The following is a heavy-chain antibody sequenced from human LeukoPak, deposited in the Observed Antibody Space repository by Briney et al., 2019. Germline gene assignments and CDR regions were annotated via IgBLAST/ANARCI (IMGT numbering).Heavy chain of an antibody. Sequence: GGSLRLSCVASGFTFSSYAMSWVRQAPRKGLEWVSAISGSGGSTYYADSVKGRFTISRDNSKNTLYLQMNSLRAEDTAVYYCAKDRDIVATVNDYWGQGTLVTVSS. V-gene: IGHV3-23*01. CDR3: AKDRDIVATVNDY. CDR1: GFTFSSYA. J-gene: IGHJ4*02. D-gene: IGHD5-12*01. CDR2: ISGSGGST.